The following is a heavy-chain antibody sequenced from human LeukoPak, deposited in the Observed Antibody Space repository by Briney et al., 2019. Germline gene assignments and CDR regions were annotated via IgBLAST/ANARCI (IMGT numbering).Heavy chain of an antibody. CDR3: ARDKSRYSSSWFLDY. CDR2: IKQDGSEK. CDR1: GFTFSSYW. Sequence: GGSLRLSRAASGFTFSSYWMSWVRQAPGKGLEWVANIKQDGSEKYYVDSVKGRFTISRDNAENSLYLQMNSLRAEDTAVYYCARDKSRYSSSWFLDYWGQGTLVTVSS. J-gene: IGHJ4*02. D-gene: IGHD6-13*01. V-gene: IGHV3-7*01.